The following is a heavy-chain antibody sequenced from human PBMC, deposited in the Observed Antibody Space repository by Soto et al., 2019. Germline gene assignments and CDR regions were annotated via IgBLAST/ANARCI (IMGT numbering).Heavy chain of an antibody. Sequence: QVQLVQSGAEVRKPGSSVKVSCKASGGTFSRHAISWVRQAPGQGLEWMGGIIPIFGTANHAQKFQGRVTIIADESTSTAYMELSSLRSEDTAIYYCAKGVGAGLGALESWGQGTLVTVSS. CDR1: GGTFSRHA. D-gene: IGHD6-19*01. CDR3: AKGVGAGLGALES. V-gene: IGHV1-69*01. CDR2: IIPIFGTA. J-gene: IGHJ4*02.